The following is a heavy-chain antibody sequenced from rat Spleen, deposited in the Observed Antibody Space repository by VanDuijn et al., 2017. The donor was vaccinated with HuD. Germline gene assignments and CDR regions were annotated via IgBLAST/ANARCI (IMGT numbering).Heavy chain of an antibody. CDR2: ISYSGST. J-gene: IGHJ2*01. CDR3: ARWKYYDGFYKGYFDY. V-gene: IGHV3-1*01. Sequence: EVQLQESGPGLVKPSQSLSLTCSVTGYSITSNYWGWIRKFPGNKMEWIGHISYSGSTKYNPSLKSRIAITRDTSKNQFFLELNSVTLEDTATYYCARWKYYDGFYKGYFDYWGQGVMVTVSS. D-gene: IGHD1-12*03. CDR1: GYSITSNY.